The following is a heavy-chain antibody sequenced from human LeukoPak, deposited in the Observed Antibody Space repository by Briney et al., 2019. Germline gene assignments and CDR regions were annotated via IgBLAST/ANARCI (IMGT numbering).Heavy chain of an antibody. V-gene: IGHV4-34*01. CDR2: INHSGST. Sequence: PSETLSLTCAVYGGSFSGYYWSWIRQPPGKGLEWIGEINHSGSTNYNPSLKSRVTISVDTSKNQFSLKLSSVTAADTAVYYCGRGGEVRRFGEPNQTTRDYWGQGTLVTVSS. CDR3: GRGGEVRRFGEPNQTTRDY. D-gene: IGHD3-10*01. J-gene: IGHJ4*02. CDR1: GGSFSGYY.